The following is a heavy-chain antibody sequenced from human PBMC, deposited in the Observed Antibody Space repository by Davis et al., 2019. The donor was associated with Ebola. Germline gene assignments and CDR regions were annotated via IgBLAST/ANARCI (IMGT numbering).Heavy chain of an antibody. V-gene: IGHV3-33*01. CDR2: IWYDGSNK. Sequence: GGSLRLSCAASGFTFSSYGMHWVRQAPGKGLEWVALIWYDGSNKYYADSVKGRFTISRDNSKNTLYLQMNSLRAEDTAVYYCATAPGGYGSGSYFLKDVWGQGTTVTVSS. D-gene: IGHD3-10*01. CDR1: GFTFSSYG. J-gene: IGHJ6*02. CDR3: ATAPGGYGSGSYFLKDV.